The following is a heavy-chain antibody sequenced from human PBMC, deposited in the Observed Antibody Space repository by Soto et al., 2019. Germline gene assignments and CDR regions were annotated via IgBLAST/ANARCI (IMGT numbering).Heavy chain of an antibody. CDR3: ARGDIVVVVAATPLDP. Sequence: ASVKVSCKASGYTFTGYYMHWVRQAPGQGLEWMGWINPNSGGTNYAQKFQGRVTMTRDTSISTAYMELSRLRSDDTAVYYCARGDIVVVVAATPLDPWSQGTLVTVSS. D-gene: IGHD2-15*01. CDR1: GYTFTGYY. J-gene: IGHJ5*02. V-gene: IGHV1-2*02. CDR2: INPNSGGT.